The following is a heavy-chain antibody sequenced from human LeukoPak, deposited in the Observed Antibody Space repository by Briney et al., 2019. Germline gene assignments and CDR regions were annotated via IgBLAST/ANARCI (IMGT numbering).Heavy chain of an antibody. D-gene: IGHD4-17*01. J-gene: IGHJ2*01. V-gene: IGHV1-69*01. Sequence: SVKVSCKASGSTFSSYAISWVRQAPGQGLEWMGGIIPIFGTANYAQKFQGRVTITADESTSTAYMELSSLRSEDTAVYYCARDPDYGDYEGTWYFDLWGRGTLVTVSS. CDR3: ARDPDYGDYEGTWYFDL. CDR1: GSTFSSYA. CDR2: IIPIFGTA.